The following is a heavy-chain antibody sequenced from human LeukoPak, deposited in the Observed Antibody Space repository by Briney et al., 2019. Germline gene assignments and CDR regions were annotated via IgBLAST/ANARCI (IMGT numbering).Heavy chain of an antibody. D-gene: IGHD3-3*01. Sequence: GRSLRLSCAASGFTFSSYGMHWVRQAPGKGLEWVAVISYDGSNKYYADSVKGRFTISRDSSKNTLYLQMNSLRAEDTAVYYCARSRITIFGVPFYYYYYYGMDVWGQGTTVTVSS. CDR1: GFTFSSYG. CDR2: ISYDGSNK. J-gene: IGHJ6*02. CDR3: ARSRITIFGVPFYYYYYYGMDV. V-gene: IGHV3-30*03.